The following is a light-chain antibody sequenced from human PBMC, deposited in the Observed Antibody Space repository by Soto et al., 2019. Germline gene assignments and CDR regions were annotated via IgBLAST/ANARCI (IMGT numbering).Light chain of an antibody. CDR3: QQYGSSPGLT. CDR1: QSVSSSY. V-gene: IGKV3-20*01. J-gene: IGKJ4*01. Sequence: EIVLTQSPGTLSLSPGERATLSCRASQSVSSSYLAWYQQKPGQAPRLLIYGASSRATGIPDRFSGSGSGTHFTLTISRLEPEDFGVYYCQQYGSSPGLTFGGGTKVEIK. CDR2: GAS.